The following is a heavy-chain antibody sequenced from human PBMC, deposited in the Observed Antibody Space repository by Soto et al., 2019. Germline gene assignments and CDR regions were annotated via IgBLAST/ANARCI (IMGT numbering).Heavy chain of an antibody. CDR2: IDWDDDK. J-gene: IGHJ5*02. V-gene: IGHV2-70*01. CDR3: ARMLRYFDWSNSYNWFDP. CDR1: GCPLINNEMC. Sequence: MSCNFSGCPLINNEMCVSWIRQPPGKALEWLALIDWDDDKYYSTSLKTRLTISKDTSKNQVVLTMTNMDPVDTATYYCARMLRYFDWSNSYNWFDPWGQGTLVTVSS. D-gene: IGHD3-9*01.